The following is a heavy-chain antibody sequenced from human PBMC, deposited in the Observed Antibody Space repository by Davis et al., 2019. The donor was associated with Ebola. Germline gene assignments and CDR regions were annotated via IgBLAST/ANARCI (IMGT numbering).Heavy chain of an antibody. CDR2: ITQDGSEK. V-gene: IGHV3-7*03. J-gene: IGHJ4*02. CDR3: AHANRGPVADTGDY. CDR1: GFTFSNYW. Sequence: GGSLRLSCAASGFTFSNYWMSWVRQAPVKGLEWVANITQDGSEKQYVDSVKGRFTLSRDNAKNSLYLQMNSLRAEDTAVYYCAHANRGPVADTGDYWGQGTLVTVSS. D-gene: IGHD6-19*01.